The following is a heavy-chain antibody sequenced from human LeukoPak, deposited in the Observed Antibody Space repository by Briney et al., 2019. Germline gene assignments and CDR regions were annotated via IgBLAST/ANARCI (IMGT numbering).Heavy chain of an antibody. CDR2: IYVTGN. CDR3: ARHIGGGIEDMDV. Sequence: SETLSLTCTVSGGSIGTYYGSWVRQSPGKGLEWIGYIYVTGNRYNPYLQSRVTISVDTSRTQFFLKMSSVTAADTAVYYCARHIGGGIEDMDVWGKGTKVTVSS. V-gene: IGHV4-59*08. D-gene: IGHD3-16*02. CDR1: GGSIGTYY. J-gene: IGHJ6*03.